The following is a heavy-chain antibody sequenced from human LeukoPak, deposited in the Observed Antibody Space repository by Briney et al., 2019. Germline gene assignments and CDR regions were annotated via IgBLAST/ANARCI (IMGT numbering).Heavy chain of an antibody. D-gene: IGHD4-11*01. V-gene: IGHV1-3*01. Sequence: ASVKVSCKASGYTFTSYAMHWVRQAPGQRLEWMGWINAGNGNTKYSQKFQGRVTITRDTSAGTAYMELSSLRSEDTAVYYCARDRHDYSNYYYYYGMDVWGQGTTVTVSS. CDR3: ARDRHDYSNYYYYYGMDV. CDR1: GYTFTSYA. CDR2: INAGNGNT. J-gene: IGHJ6*02.